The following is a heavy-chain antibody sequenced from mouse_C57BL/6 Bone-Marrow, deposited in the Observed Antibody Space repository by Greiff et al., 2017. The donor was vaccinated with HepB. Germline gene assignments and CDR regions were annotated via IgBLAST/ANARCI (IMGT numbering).Heavy chain of an antibody. V-gene: IGHV10-1*01. J-gene: IGHJ2*01. D-gene: IGHD2-1*01. Sequence: EVKLVESGGGLVQPKGSLKLSCAASGFSFNTYAMNWVRQAPGKGLEWVARIRSKSNNYATYYADSVKDRFTISRDDSESMLYLQMNNLKTEDTAMYYCVRHGGNSFDYWGQGTTLTVSS. CDR1: GFSFNTYA. CDR2: IRSKSNNYAT. CDR3: VRHGGNSFDY.